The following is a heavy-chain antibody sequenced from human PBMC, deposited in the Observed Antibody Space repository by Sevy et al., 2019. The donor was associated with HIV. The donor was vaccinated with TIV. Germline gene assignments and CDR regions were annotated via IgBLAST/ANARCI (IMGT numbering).Heavy chain of an antibody. Sequence: GGSLRLSCAASGFTFSSSAMSWVRQAPGKGLEWVSAISGSGISTYYADSVKGRFTISRDNSKNTLYLKMNNLRAEDTAVFYCAKGIGYSGYETDYWGQGTLVTVSS. D-gene: IGHD5-12*01. CDR3: AKGIGYSGYETDY. CDR1: GFTFSSSA. V-gene: IGHV3-23*01. J-gene: IGHJ4*02. CDR2: ISGSGIST.